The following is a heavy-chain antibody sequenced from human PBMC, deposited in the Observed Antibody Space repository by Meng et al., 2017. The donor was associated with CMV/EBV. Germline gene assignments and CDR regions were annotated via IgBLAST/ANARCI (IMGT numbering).Heavy chain of an antibody. V-gene: IGHV3-7*01. D-gene: IGHD2-21*01. J-gene: IGHJ4*02. Sequence: GGSLRLSCAASGFNFSAYWMIWVRQAPGKGVGWVANIKQHGSEKYYVDSVKGRFTISRDDAKNSLYLQMNSLRAEDTAVYYCAREGEAYCGGDCSSWGQGTLVTVSS. CDR3: AREGEAYCGGDCSS. CDR1: GFNFSAYW. CDR2: IKQHGSEK.